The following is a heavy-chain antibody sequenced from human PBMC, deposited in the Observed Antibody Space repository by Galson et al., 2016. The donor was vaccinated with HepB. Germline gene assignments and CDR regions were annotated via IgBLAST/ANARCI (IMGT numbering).Heavy chain of an antibody. CDR2: IWHDGSSK. J-gene: IGHJ6*02. CDR1: GFTFDDYA. CDR3: ARDGVRMVGPSLDHDYAMDV. D-gene: IGHD1-26*01. Sequence: SLRLSCAASGFTFDDYAMHWVRQAPGKGLEWVAIIWHDGSSKYYAESVKGRFTIPRGNSKNTLSLQMNSRSAEDTAVYYCARDGVRMVGPSLDHDYAMDVWGQGTTVTVSS. V-gene: IGHV3-33*01.